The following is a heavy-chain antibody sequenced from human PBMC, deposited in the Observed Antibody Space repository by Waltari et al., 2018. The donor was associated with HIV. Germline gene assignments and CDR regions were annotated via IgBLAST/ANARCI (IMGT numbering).Heavy chain of an antibody. D-gene: IGHD3-16*01. V-gene: IGHV4-61*02. J-gene: IGHJ2*01. CDR3: ARVNLAVDWYFDL. CDR2: IYTSGST. Sequence: QVQLQESGPGLVKPSQTLSLTCTVSGGSISSGSYYWSWIRQPAGKGLEWIGRIYTSGSTNYNPPLKSRVTIAVDTSKNQFSLKLSSVTAADTAVYYCARVNLAVDWYFDLWGRGTLVTVSS. CDR1: GGSISSGSYY.